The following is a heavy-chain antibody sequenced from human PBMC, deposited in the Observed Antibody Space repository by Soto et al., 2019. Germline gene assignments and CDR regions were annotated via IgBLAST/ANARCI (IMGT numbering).Heavy chain of an antibody. J-gene: IGHJ6*02. CDR2: IIPIFGTA. CDR1: GGTFSSYA. Sequence: SVKVSCKASGGTFSSYAISWVRQAPGQGLEWIGGIIPIFGTANYAQKFQGRVTITADESTSTAYMELSSLRSEDTAVYYCARLLINTAMVPPPYYYGMDVWGQGTTVTVSS. CDR3: ARLLINTAMVPPPYYYGMDV. V-gene: IGHV1-69*13. D-gene: IGHD5-18*01.